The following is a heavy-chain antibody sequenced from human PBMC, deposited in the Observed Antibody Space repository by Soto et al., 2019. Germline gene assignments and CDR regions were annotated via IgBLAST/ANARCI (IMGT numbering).Heavy chain of an antibody. CDR2: IYYSGIT. CDR1: DGSIPSDY. J-gene: IGHJ6*03. V-gene: IGHV4-59*08. Sequence: SETLSLTCIVSDGSIPSDYWSWIRQPPGKGLEWIGYIYYSGITNYNPSLKSRVTISVDTSKNQFSLKLSSVTAADTAVYFCARRSGNYYYYMDVWGKGTTVTVSS. CDR3: ARRSGNYYYYMDV.